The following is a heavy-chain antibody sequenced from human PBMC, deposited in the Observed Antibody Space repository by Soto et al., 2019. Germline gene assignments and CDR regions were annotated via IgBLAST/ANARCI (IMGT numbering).Heavy chain of an antibody. Sequence: GGSLRLSCAASGFTFSSYGMHWVRQAPGKGLEWVAVIWYDGSNKYYADSVKGRFTISRDNSKNTLYLQMNSLRAEDTAVYYCAREREIAAAGTPHSLIDYWGQGTLVTVSS. CDR1: GFTFSSYG. J-gene: IGHJ4*02. CDR2: IWYDGSNK. CDR3: AREREIAAAGTPHSLIDY. V-gene: IGHV3-33*01. D-gene: IGHD6-13*01.